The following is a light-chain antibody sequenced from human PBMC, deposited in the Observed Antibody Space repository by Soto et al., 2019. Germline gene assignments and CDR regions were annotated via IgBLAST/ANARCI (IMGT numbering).Light chain of an antibody. Sequence: EIVLTQSPGTLSLSPGERATLSCRASQSVSRSYLAWYQQKPGQAPRLLFYGASSRATGIPDRFSGSGSGTDFTLTISRLEPVDFAVYYCQQYGSSPNTFGGGTKVEIK. CDR1: QSVSRSY. J-gene: IGKJ4*01. V-gene: IGKV3-20*01. CDR3: QQYGSSPNT. CDR2: GAS.